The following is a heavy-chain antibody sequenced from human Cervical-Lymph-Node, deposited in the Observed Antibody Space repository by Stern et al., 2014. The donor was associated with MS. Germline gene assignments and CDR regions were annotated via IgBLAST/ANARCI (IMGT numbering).Heavy chain of an antibody. D-gene: IGHD2/OR15-2a*01. CDR2: IYHSGYTST. V-gene: IGHV4-61*08. J-gene: IGHJ4*02. CDR3: ASRLEASSGTLSEF. CDR1: GGSVSSGGYY. Sequence: QVQLQESGPGLVRPSETLSLTCTVSGGSVSSGGYYWTWVRQPPGKGLEWIGYIYHSGYTSTNYSPSLQSRVAISVDRSKNQFTLRLSSVTAADTAVYFCASRLEASSGTLSEFWGQGTLVTVSS.